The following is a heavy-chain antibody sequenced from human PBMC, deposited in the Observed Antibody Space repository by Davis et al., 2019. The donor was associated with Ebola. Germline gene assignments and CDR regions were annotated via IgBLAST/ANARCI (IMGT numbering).Heavy chain of an antibody. V-gene: IGHV1-69*13. Sequence: AASVKVSCKASGGTFGSYAISWVRQAPGQGLEWMGGIIPIFGTANYAQKFQGRVTITADESTSTAYMELSSLRSEDTAVYYCARWIIAAAGELHYWGQGTLVTVSS. CDR1: GGTFGSYA. D-gene: IGHD6-13*01. J-gene: IGHJ4*02. CDR2: IIPIFGTA. CDR3: ARWIIAAAGELHY.